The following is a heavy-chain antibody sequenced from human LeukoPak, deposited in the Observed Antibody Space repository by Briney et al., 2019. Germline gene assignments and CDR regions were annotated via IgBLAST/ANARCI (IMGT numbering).Heavy chain of an antibody. V-gene: IGHV3-48*03. J-gene: IGHJ3*02. Sequence: GGSLRLSCAASGFTFSSYEMNWVRQAPGKGLEWVSYISSSGSTIYYADSVKGRFTISRDNAKNSLYLQMNSLRAEDTATYYCARAGDAFDIWGQGTMVTVSS. CDR3: ARAGDAFDI. CDR1: GFTFSSYE. CDR2: ISSSGSTI.